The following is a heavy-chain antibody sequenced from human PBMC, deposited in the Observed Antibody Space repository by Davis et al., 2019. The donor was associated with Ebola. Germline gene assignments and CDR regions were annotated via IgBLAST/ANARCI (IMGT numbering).Heavy chain of an antibody. CDR3: ARHYVKRENGMDV. CDR2: IYYSGST. J-gene: IGHJ6*02. CDR1: GGSISSGGYY. V-gene: IGHV4-31*03. D-gene: IGHD3-10*02. Sequence: MPSETLSLTCTVSGGSISSGGYYWSWIRQHPGKGLEWIGYIYYSGSTYYNPSLKSRVTISVDTSKNQFSLKLSSVTAADTAVYYCARHYVKRENGMDVWGQGTTVTVSS.